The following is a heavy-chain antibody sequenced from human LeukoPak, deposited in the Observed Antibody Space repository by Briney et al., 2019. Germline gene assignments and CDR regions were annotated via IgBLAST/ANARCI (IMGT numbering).Heavy chain of an antibody. CDR2: INLNSCGT. J-gene: IGHJ4*02. CDR3: ARDAEGHGRVLKSAASCPH. CDR1: GSTFTGYF. Sequence: ASVTVSRKASGSTFTGYFLHRLRQAPGPGLEGVGWINLNSCGTIYAQSFQGRVIMDEYTSLSTAHMESTILRSDDTAIYYCARDAEGHGRVLKSAASCPHWGEGTLVTVSS. D-gene: IGHD3/OR15-3a*01. V-gene: IGHV1-2*02.